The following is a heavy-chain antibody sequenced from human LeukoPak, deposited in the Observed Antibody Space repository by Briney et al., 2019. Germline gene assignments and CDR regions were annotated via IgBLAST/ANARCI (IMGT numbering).Heavy chain of an antibody. CDR2: IYTSGST. CDR3: ARGSRDILTGYYNYFDY. J-gene: IGHJ4*02. D-gene: IGHD3-9*01. V-gene: IGHV4-4*07. Sequence: SETLSLTCTVSGGSISSYYWSWIRQPAGKGLEWIGRIYTSGSTNYNPSLKSRVTMSVDTSKNQFSLELRSVTAADTAVYYCARGSRDILTGYYNYFDYWGQGALVTVSS. CDR1: GGSISSYY.